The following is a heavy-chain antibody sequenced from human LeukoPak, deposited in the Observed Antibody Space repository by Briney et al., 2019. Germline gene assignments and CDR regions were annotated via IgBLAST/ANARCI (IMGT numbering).Heavy chain of an antibody. Sequence: GGSLRLSCAASGFTFSSYSMNWVRQAPGKGLEWVSYISSSSSTIYYADSVKGRFTISRDNAKNSLYLQMNSLRAEDTAVYYCAREYSSGLAAFDIWGQGTMVTVSS. D-gene: IGHD6-19*01. V-gene: IGHV3-48*01. J-gene: IGHJ3*02. CDR1: GFTFSSYS. CDR2: ISSSSSTI. CDR3: AREYSSGLAAFDI.